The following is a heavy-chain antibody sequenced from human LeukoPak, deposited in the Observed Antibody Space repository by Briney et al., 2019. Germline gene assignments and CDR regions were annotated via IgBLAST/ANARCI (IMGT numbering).Heavy chain of an antibody. CDR2: INEEGGVQ. J-gene: IGHJ6*03. V-gene: IGHV3-7*03. CDR1: GFTFSSYW. D-gene: IGHD3/OR15-3a*01. CDR3: VTGRDNVGPPEYHYHMDI. Sequence: GLLRLSCAASGFTFSSYWMNWVRQSPAKELQWVANINEEGGVQHYDDSVEGRFTISRDNAKNSLDLQMHSLKAEDTGVYYCVTGRDNVGPPEYHYHMDIWGKGTTVTVSS.